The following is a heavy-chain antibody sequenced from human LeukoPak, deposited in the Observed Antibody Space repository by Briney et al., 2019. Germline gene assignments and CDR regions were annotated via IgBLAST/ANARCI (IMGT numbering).Heavy chain of an antibody. CDR2: ISSSGSGGNT. Sequence: GGSLRLSCVASGVTLSNYAMSWARQAPGKGLEWVSGISSSGSGGNTYYADSVKGRFTISRDNSKNTLYLQMNSLRAEDTAVYYCAKGVLSSDAFYFDSWGQGTLVTVSS. V-gene: IGHV3-23*01. CDR3: AKGVLSSDAFYFDS. J-gene: IGHJ4*02. D-gene: IGHD4/OR15-4a*01. CDR1: GVTLSNYA.